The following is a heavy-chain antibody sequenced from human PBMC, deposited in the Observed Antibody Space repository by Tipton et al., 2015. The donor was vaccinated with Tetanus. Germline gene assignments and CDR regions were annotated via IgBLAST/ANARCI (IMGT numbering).Heavy chain of an antibody. Sequence: SLRLSCAASGFTFDDYAMHWVRQAPGKGLEWVSGISWNSGAIGYAESVRGRFTISRDNAKNSVYLQMDRLRAEDTAWYYCTKAGGDDYVKYSDFWGQGTFVTVSS. D-gene: IGHD3-16*01. CDR3: TKAGGDDYVKYSDF. J-gene: IGHJ4*02. V-gene: IGHV3-9*01. CDR2: ISWNSGAI. CDR1: GFTFDDYA.